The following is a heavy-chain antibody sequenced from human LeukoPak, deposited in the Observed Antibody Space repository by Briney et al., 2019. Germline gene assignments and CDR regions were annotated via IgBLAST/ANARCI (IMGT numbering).Heavy chain of an antibody. Sequence: GGSLRLSCAASGFTFSSYGMHWVRQAPGKGLEWVAVIWYDGSNKYYADSVKGRFTISRDNSKNTLYLQMNSLRAEVTAVYYCAKGSLGSWYYFDYWGQGTLVTVSS. V-gene: IGHV3-33*06. J-gene: IGHJ4*02. CDR3: AKGSLGSWYYFDY. D-gene: IGHD6-13*01. CDR2: IWYDGSNK. CDR1: GFTFSSYG.